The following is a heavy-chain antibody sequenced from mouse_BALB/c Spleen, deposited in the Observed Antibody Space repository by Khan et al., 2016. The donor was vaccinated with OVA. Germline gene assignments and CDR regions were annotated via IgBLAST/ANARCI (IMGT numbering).Heavy chain of an antibody. V-gene: IGHV2-2*02. CDR2: IWSAGST. Sequence: QVQLKQSGPGLVQPSQSLSITCTVSGFSLTNYSVHWVRQSPGKGLEWLGVIWSAGSTDYNAAFISRLTIRKDNSRSQVFFKMNSLQPNDTAISYSARRGYECGRGAFVAYWGQGTLVTVSP. CDR3: ARRGYECGRGAFVAY. CDR1: GFSLTNYS. D-gene: IGHD2-2*01. J-gene: IGHJ3*01.